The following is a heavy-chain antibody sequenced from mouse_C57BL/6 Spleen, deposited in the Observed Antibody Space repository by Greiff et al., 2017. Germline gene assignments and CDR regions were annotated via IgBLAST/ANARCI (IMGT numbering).Heavy chain of an antibody. V-gene: IGHV1-80*01. Sequence: QVHVKQSGAELVKPGASVKISCKASGYAFSSYWMNWVKQRPGKGLEWIGQIYPGDGDTNYNGKFKGKATLTADKSSSTAYMQLSSLTSEDSAVYFCARGGLPDYFDYWGQGTTLTVSS. J-gene: IGHJ2*01. D-gene: IGHD3-2*02. CDR1: GYAFSSYW. CDR3: ARGGLPDYFDY. CDR2: IYPGDGDT.